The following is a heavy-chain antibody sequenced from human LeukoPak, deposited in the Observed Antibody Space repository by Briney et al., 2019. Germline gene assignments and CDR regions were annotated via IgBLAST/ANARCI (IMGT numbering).Heavy chain of an antibody. J-gene: IGHJ4*02. CDR2: ISYDGSNK. Sequence: GGSLRLSCAASGFTFSSYAMHWVRQAPGKGLEWVAVISYDGSNKYYADSVKGRFTISRDNSKNTLCLQMNSLRAEDTAVYYCARVSRQWLKANPFDYWGQGTLVTVSS. V-gene: IGHV3-30*04. CDR3: ARVSRQWLKANPFDY. D-gene: IGHD6-19*01. CDR1: GFTFSSYA.